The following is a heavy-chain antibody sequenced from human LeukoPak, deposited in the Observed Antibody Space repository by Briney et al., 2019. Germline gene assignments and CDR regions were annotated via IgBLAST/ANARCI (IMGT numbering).Heavy chain of an antibody. Sequence: SETLSLTCTVSGGSISSGDYYWSWIRQPPEKGLEWIGYIYYSGSTYYNPSLKSRVTISVDTSKNQFSPKLSSVTAADTAVYYCARDSDSSGFYFDYWGQGTLVTVSS. CDR2: IYYSGST. J-gene: IGHJ4*02. V-gene: IGHV4-30-4*01. CDR3: ARDSDSSGFYFDY. D-gene: IGHD3-22*01. CDR1: GGSISSGDYY.